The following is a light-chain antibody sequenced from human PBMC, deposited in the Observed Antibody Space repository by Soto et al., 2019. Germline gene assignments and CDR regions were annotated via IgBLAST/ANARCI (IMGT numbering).Light chain of an antibody. V-gene: IGKV1-5*01. CDR1: QSISGL. CDR2: DAS. J-gene: IGKJ1*01. CDR3: QQYNSDPPWT. Sequence: DIQMTQSPSTLSASVGDRVTITCRASQSISGLLAWHQQKPGKAPKLLIYDASSLESGVPSRFSGSGSGTEFTLTISSLQPDDTATYYCQQYNSDPPWTFGQGTKVDIK.